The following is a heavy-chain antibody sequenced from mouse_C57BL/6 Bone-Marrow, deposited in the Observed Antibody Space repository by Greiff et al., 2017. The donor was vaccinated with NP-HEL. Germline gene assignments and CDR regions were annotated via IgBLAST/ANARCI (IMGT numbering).Heavy chain of an antibody. CDR1: GYTFTSYG. CDR2: IYPRSGNT. J-gene: IGHJ3*01. CDR3: ARGVTTVVEY. Sequence: QVQLKQSGAELARPGASVKLSCKASGYTFTSYGISWVKQRTGQGLEWIGEIYPRSGNTYYNEKFKGKATLTADKSSSTAYMELRSLTSEDSAVYFCARGVTTVVEYWGQGTLVTVSA. V-gene: IGHV1-81*01. D-gene: IGHD1-1*01.